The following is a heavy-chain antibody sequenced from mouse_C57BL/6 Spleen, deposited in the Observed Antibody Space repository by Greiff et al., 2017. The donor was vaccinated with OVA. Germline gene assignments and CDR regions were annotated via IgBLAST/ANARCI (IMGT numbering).Heavy chain of an antibody. Sequence: VQGVESGAELVMPGASVKLSCKASGYTFTSYWMHWVKQRPGQGLEWIGEIDPSDSYTNYNQKFKGKSTLTVDKSSSTAYMQLSSLTSEDSAVYYCARFSYGYDWNYFDYWGQGTTLTVSS. CDR2: IDPSDSYT. D-gene: IGHD2-2*01. V-gene: IGHV1-69*01. J-gene: IGHJ2*01. CDR1: GYTFTSYW. CDR3: ARFSYGYDWNYFDY.